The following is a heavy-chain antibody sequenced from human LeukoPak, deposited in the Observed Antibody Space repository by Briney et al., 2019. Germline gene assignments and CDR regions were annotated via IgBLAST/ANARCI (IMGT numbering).Heavy chain of an antibody. V-gene: IGHV4-59*12. CDR2: IYYSGST. Sequence: PSETLSLTCTVSGGSISSYYWSWIRQPPGKGLEWIGYIYYSGSTNYNPSLKSRVTISVDRSKNQFSLKLSSVTAADTAVYYCARDRIAAAGYYFDYWGQGTLVTVSS. CDR3: ARDRIAAAGYYFDY. J-gene: IGHJ4*02. D-gene: IGHD6-13*01. CDR1: GGSISSYY.